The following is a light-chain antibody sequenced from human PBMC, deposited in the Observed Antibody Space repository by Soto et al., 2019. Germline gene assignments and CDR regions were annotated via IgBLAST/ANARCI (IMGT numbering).Light chain of an antibody. Sequence: QSALTQPRSVSGSPGQSVTISCTGTSSDVGGYNYVSWYQQHPGKAPKVMMYDVNERPSGVPDRFSGSKSGNTASLTISGLQAEDEADYYCCSYAGSPRYVFGTGTKVTVL. CDR3: CSYAGSPRYV. CDR1: SSDVGGYNY. J-gene: IGLJ1*01. V-gene: IGLV2-11*01. CDR2: DVN.